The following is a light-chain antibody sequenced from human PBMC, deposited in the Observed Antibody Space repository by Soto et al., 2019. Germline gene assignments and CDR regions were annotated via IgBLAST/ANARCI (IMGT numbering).Light chain of an antibody. CDR1: QSVSTSQ. CDR3: QKYGSSPRT. V-gene: IGKV3-20*01. CDR2: GES. J-gene: IGKJ1*01. Sequence: EIVLTQPPGTLSLSPGERATLACRASQSVSTSQLAWYQQKPGQAPRILIFGESSRATGIPDRFRGSGSGTDFNLTISRLEPEDFAVYYCQKYGSSPRTCGQGTKVDIK.